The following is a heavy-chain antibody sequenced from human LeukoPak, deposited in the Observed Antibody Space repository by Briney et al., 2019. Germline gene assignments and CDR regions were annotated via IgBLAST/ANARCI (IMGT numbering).Heavy chain of an antibody. Sequence: GGALRLSRAASKFTLCSYLMGWGRQAPREGVEWVAPINQDGSQKYYVDSVKGRFTISRDNAENLLFLQMNSLRAEDTALYYCATYADSSGSYYSDYWGRGTLVTVSS. D-gene: IGHD3-22*01. CDR2: INQDGSQK. J-gene: IGHJ4*02. V-gene: IGHV3-7*02. CDR3: ATYADSSGSYYSDY. CDR1: KFTLCSYL.